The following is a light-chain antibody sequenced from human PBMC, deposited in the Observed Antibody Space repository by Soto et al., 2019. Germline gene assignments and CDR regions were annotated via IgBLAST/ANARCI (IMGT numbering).Light chain of an antibody. CDR2: EVS. CDR3: SSYTSSSTDV. J-gene: IGLJ1*01. CDR1: SSDVGGYDY. V-gene: IGLV2-14*01. Sequence: QSVLTRPAPVAGSPGQSITISCTGTSSDVGGYDYVSWYQHHPGKAPKLTIYEVSNRPSGVSNRFSGSKSGNTASLTISGLQAEDEAEYYCSSYTSSSTDVFGTGTKVTVL.